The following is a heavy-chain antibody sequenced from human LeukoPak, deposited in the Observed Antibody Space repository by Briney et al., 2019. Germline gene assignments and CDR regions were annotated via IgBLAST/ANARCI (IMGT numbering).Heavy chain of an antibody. CDR3: ARAIFGVVKAFDY. CDR1: GYSISRGYY. Sequence: SEPLSLTCTVSGYSISRGYYWGWIRQPPGKGLERIGSIYHSGSTYYNPSLKSRVTISVDTSKNQFSLKLSSVTAADTAVYYCARAIFGVVKAFDYWGQGTLVTVSS. J-gene: IGHJ4*02. V-gene: IGHV4-38-2*02. CDR2: IYHSGST. D-gene: IGHD3-3*01.